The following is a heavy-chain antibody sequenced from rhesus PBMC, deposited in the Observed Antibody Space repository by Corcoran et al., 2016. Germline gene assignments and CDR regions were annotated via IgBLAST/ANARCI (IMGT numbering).Heavy chain of an antibody. CDR1: GFTFSSYA. J-gene: IGHJ4*01. V-gene: IGHV3-72*01. CDR3: ARARYLDY. Sequence: EVQLVESGGGWVQPGGSLRQSCVAPGFTFSSYAMQWVHQAPGKGLEWVSAIGPGGETYYADAVKGRFTISRDNAKNSLYLQMNSLRAEDTAVYYCARARYLDYWGQGVLVTVSS. CDR2: IGPGGET.